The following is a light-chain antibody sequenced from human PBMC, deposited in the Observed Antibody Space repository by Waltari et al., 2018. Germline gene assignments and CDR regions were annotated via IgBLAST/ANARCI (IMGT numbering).Light chain of an antibody. CDR1: QSISTY. CDR3: EQSSSTPGT. CDR2: SAS. J-gene: IGKJ1*01. V-gene: IGKV1-39*01. Sequence: DIQMTQSPSSLSASVGDRVAITCRASQSISTYLNWYQQRPGKAPKLLIYSASSLKSGVPSRFSGSGSGTDFTLTITSLRPEDFATYFCEQSSSTPGTFGQGTTVEIK.